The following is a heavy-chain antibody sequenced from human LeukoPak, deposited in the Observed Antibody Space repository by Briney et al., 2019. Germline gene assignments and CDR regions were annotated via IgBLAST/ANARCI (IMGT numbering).Heavy chain of an antibody. V-gene: IGHV3-23*01. CDR1: GFTFSSYA. CDR2: ISGSGGTT. CDR3: AREDSPGVFDY. J-gene: IGHJ4*02. Sequence: GGSLRLSCAASGFTFSSYAMSWVRQAPGKGLDWVSSISGSGGTTHYADSVKGRFTISRDNSKNTLYLQMNSLRAEDTAAYYCAREDSPGVFDYWGQGTLVTVSS. D-gene: IGHD1-26*01.